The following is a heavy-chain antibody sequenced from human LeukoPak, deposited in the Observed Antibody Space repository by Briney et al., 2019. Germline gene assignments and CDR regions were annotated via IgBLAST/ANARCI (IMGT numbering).Heavy chain of an antibody. CDR2: IYYSGST. V-gene: IGHV4-39*07. Sequence: ASETLSFTCTVSGGSISSRSYYWGWIRQPPGKGLEWIGSIYYSGSTYYNPSLKSRVNISVDPSKNQFSLKLSSVTAADTAVYYCARGGPDVGFQHWGQGTLVTVSS. CDR3: ARGGPDVGFQH. D-gene: IGHD1-26*01. J-gene: IGHJ1*01. CDR1: GGSISSRSYY.